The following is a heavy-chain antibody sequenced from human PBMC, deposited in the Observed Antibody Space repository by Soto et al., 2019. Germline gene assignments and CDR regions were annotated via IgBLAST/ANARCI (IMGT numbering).Heavy chain of an antibody. J-gene: IGHJ4*02. CDR1: GYSVSFYY. D-gene: IGHD1-20*01. CDR3: ASDSVITARFDH. V-gene: IGHV4-59*02. CDR2: TYYSGST. Sequence: SETLSLTCTVSGYSVSFYYWSWIRQSPGKGLEWIGYTYYSGSTNYTHSLKSRFTISVDTSKTHFSLKLSSLTAADTAVYYCASDSVITARFDHWGQGILVTVSS.